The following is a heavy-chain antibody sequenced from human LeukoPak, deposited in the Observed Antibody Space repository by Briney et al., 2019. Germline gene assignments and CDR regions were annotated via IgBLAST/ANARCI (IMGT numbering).Heavy chain of an antibody. CDR1: GFTFSSYG. CDR3: ARAYGYSGYYQLPIDY. D-gene: IGHD3-22*01. V-gene: IGHV3-23*01. Sequence: GGSLRLSCAASGFTFSSYGMSWVRQAPGKGLEWVSAISGSGGSTYYADSVKGRFTISRDNSKNTLYLHMNSLGVDDTAVYSCARAYGYSGYYQLPIDYWGQGILVTVSS. J-gene: IGHJ4*02. CDR2: ISGSGGST.